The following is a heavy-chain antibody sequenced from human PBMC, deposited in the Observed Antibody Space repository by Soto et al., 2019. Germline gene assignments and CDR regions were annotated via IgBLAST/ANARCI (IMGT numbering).Heavy chain of an antibody. J-gene: IGHJ6*04. CDR1: GFTVSSNY. V-gene: IGHV3-53*01. Sequence: GGSLRLSCAASGFTVSSNYMSWVRQAPGKGLEWVSVIYSGGSTYYADSVKGRFTISRDNSKNTLYLQMNSLRAEDTAVYYCARFQANYYYYGMDVWGKGTTVTVSS. CDR2: IYSGGST. CDR3: ARFQANYYYYGMDV.